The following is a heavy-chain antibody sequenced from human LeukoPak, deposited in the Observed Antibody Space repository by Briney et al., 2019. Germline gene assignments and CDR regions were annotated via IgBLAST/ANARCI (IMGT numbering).Heavy chain of an antibody. CDR2: INPNSGGT. CDR1: GYTFTGYY. CDR3: ARGRVATPPGYFDY. D-gene: IGHD5-12*01. V-gene: IGHV1-2*02. J-gene: IGHJ4*02. Sequence: ASVKVSCKASGYTFTGYYMHWVRQAPGQGLEWMGWINPNSGGTNYAQKFQSRVTMTRDTSISTAYMELSRLRSDDTAVYYCARGRVATPPGYFDYWGQGTLVTVSS.